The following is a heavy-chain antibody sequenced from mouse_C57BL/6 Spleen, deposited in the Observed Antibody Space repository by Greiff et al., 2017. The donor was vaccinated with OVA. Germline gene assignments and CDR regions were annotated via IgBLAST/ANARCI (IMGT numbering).Heavy chain of an antibody. D-gene: IGHD2-4*01. CDR3: ARFYYDYDGLYYYAMDY. V-gene: IGHV5-17*01. Sequence: EVQRVESGGGLVKPGGSLKLSCAASGFTFSDYGMHWVRQAPEKGLEWVAYISSGSSTIYYADTVKGRFTISRDNAKNTLFLQMTSLRSEDTAMYYCARFYYDYDGLYYYAMDYWGQGTSVTVSS. J-gene: IGHJ4*01. CDR2: ISSGSSTI. CDR1: GFTFSDYG.